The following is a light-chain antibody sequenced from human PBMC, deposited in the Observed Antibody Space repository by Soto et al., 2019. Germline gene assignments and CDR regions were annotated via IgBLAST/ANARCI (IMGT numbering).Light chain of an antibody. Sequence: DIVMTQSPDSLAVSLGERATINCKSSQSVLYSSNNKNYLAWYQQRPGQPPKLLIYWASTRESGVPDRFSGSGSGPDFTLNITSLQAEDVAVYYCQQYESTPPTFGQGNKLAIK. CDR1: QSVLYSSNNKNY. CDR3: QQYESTPPT. V-gene: IGKV4-1*01. CDR2: WAS. J-gene: IGKJ2*01.